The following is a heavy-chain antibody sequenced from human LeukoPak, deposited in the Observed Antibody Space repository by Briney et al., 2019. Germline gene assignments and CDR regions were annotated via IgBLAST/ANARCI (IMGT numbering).Heavy chain of an antibody. Sequence: GGSLGLSCAASGFTFDDYGMSWVRQAPGKGLEWVSGINWNGGSTGYADSVKGRFTISRDNSKNTLSLQMNSLRAEDTAVYYCAKESTVTPGNVNWFDTWGQGTLVTVSS. V-gene: IGHV3-20*04. CDR3: AKESTVTPGNVNWFDT. D-gene: IGHD4-17*01. CDR2: INWNGGST. CDR1: GFTFDDYG. J-gene: IGHJ5*02.